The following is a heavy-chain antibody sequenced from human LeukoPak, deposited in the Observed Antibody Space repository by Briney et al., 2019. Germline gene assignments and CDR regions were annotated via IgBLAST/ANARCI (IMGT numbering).Heavy chain of an antibody. CDR2: INHSGST. V-gene: IGHV4-34*01. J-gene: IGHJ3*02. Sequence: SETLSLTCTVSGGSISSYYWSWIRQPPGKGLEWIGEINHSGSTNYNPSLKSRVTISVDTSKNQFSLKLSSVTAADTAVYYCARYPQFSSDVFDIWGQGTMVTVSS. CDR3: ARYPQFSSDVFDI. CDR1: GGSISSYY.